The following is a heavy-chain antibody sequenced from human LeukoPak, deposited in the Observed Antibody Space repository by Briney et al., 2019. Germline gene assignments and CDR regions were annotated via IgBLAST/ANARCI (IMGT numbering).Heavy chain of an antibody. CDR3: ARAGTTVTPPDY. CDR2: TYYRSKWYN. CDR1: GDIVSSNSAA. Sequence: SQTLSLTCAISGDIVSSNSAAWNWIRQSPSRGLEWLGGTYYRSKWYNNYAVSVKSRITINPDTSKNQFSLHPNSVTPEDTAVYYCARAGTTVTPPDYWGQGTLVTVSS. V-gene: IGHV6-1*01. J-gene: IGHJ4*02. D-gene: IGHD4-17*01.